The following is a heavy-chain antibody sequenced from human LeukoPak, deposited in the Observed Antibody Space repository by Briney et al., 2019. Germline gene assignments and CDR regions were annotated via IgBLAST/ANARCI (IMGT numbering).Heavy chain of an antibody. CDR3: STSPY. CDR2: IKSKTGGGTT. V-gene: IGHV3-15*01. J-gene: IGHJ4*02. Sequence: PGGSLRLSCAASGFTFTNAWMTWVRQAPGKGLEWIGRIKSKTGGGTTDCAAPVEGRFTISRDDSKNMVFLQMNSLKTEDTAMYYCSTSPYWGQGTLVTVSS. CDR1: GFTFTNAW.